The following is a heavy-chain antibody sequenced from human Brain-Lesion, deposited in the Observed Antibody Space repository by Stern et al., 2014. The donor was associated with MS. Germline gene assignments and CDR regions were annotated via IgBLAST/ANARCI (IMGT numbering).Heavy chain of an antibody. CDR3: ATLSPGAGGNYYRHFDY. V-gene: IGHV1-24*01. D-gene: IGHD1-26*01. J-gene: IGHJ4*02. CDR1: GYTLTELS. CDR2: FDPEDGET. Sequence: DQLVESGAKVKKPGASVKVSCKVSGYTLTELSMHWVRQAPRKGLEWMGGFDPEDGETIYAQKFQGRVTMTEDTSTDTAYMELSSLRSEDTAVYYCATLSPGAGGNYYRHFDYWGQGTLVTVSS.